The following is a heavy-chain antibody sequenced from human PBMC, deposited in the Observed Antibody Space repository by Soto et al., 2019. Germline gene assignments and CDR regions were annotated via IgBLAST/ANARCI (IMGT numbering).Heavy chain of an antibody. CDR1: GFTFDDYA. D-gene: IGHD6-13*01. Sequence: EVQLVESGGGLVQPGRSLRLSCAASGFTFDDYAMHWVRQAPGKGLEWVSGISWNSGRIGYADSVKGRFTISRDNAKNYLYVQMNSLRAEDTALYYCAREGGYSFGYWGQGTLVAVSS. J-gene: IGHJ4*02. CDR3: AREGGYSFGY. V-gene: IGHV3-9*01. CDR2: ISWNSGRI.